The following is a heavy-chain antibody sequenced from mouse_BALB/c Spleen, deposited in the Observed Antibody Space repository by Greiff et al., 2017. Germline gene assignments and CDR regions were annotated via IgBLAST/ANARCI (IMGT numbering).Heavy chain of an antibody. V-gene: IGHV1-7*01. D-gene: IGHD1-2*01. CDR3: ASLLRWYFDV. CDR1: GYTFTSYW. CDR2: INPSTGYT. J-gene: IGHJ1*01. Sequence: VKLQESGAELAKPGASVKMSCKASGYTFTSYWMHWVKQRPGQGLEWIGYINPSTGYTEYNQKFKDKATLTADKSSSTAYMQLSSLTSEDSAVYYCASLLRWYFDVWGAGTTVTVSS.